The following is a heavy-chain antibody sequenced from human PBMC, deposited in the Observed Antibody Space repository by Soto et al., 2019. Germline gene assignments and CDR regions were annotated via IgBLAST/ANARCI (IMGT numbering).Heavy chain of an antibody. CDR2: IYFGGST. V-gene: IGHV4-39*01. CDR1: GGSISSPYY. D-gene: IGHD3-22*01. J-gene: IGHJ4*02. Sequence: PSETLSLTSSVSGGSISSPYYWGWIRQPPGKGLEWIGSIYFGGSTYFNPSLKSRVTISVDTSKDQFSLKLSSVTAADTAMYYCARGAPPPTYYYDSGGYYYTFWGQGTLVTVSS. CDR3: ARGAPPPTYYYDSGGYYYTF.